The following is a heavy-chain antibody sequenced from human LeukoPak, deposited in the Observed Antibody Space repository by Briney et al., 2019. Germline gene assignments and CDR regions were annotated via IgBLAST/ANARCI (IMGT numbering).Heavy chain of an antibody. CDR1: GFTFSSYS. CDR2: ISSSSSYI. CDR3: AKSPYSSPTYYFDY. D-gene: IGHD6-13*01. V-gene: IGHV3-21*04. Sequence: GGSLRLSCAASGFTFSSYSMNWVRQAPGKGLEWVSSISSSSSYIYYADSVKGRFTISRDNAKNSLYVQMNSLRAEDTAVYYCAKSPYSSPTYYFDYWGPGTLVTVSS. J-gene: IGHJ4*02.